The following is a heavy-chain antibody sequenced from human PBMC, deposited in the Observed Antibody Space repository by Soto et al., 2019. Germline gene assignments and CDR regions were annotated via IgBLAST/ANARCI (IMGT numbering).Heavy chain of an antibody. CDR2: ISAYNGKT. CDR1: GYSFTRSG. V-gene: IGHV1-18*01. Sequence: QVQLVQSGAEEKKPGASVKVSCKASGYSFTRSGISWVRQAPGQGLEWMGWISAYNGKTHYGQKVQGRVTLTTDTTTTTAYMELRSLRLDDTAVYYCATDGKTTWGGDFFYGTDVWGQWTTVTDSS. J-gene: IGHJ6*02. CDR3: ATDGKTTWGGDFFYGTDV. D-gene: IGHD3-16*01.